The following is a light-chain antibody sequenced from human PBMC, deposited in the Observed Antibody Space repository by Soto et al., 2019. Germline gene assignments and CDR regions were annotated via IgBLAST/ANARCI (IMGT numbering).Light chain of an antibody. CDR1: HTVTSNY. CDR2: GAS. J-gene: IGKJ1*01. CDR3: QQYGGSPRT. Sequence: EIMLTQSPDTLSLSPGERATLSCRASHTVTSNYLAWYQQKSGQAPRLLIYGASSRATDIPDRFSGSGSGTDFTLTISRLETEDFAVYYCQQYGGSPRTFGQGTKVEIK. V-gene: IGKV3-20*01.